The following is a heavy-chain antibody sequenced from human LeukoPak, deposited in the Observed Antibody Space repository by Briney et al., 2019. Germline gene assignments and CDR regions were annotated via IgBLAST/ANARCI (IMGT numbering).Heavy chain of an antibody. D-gene: IGHD5-12*01. Sequence: HTGGSLRLSCAASGFTFSSYGMNWVRQAPGKGLEWVSTISGSGGTTYYADSVKGRFTISRDNSKNTLYLQMNSLRAEDTAVYYCATWPRYTGYEFPYWGQGTLVSVSS. CDR3: ATWPRYTGYEFPY. CDR1: GFTFSSYG. CDR2: ISGSGGTT. V-gene: IGHV3-23*01. J-gene: IGHJ4*02.